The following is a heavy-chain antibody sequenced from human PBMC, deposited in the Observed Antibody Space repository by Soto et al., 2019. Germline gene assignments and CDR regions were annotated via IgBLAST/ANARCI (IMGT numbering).Heavy chain of an antibody. V-gene: IGHV1-2*02. CDR2: INPNSGGT. Sequence: ASVKVSCKASGYTFTGYYMHWVRQAPGQGLEWMGWINPNSGGTNYAQKFQGRVTMTRDTSISTAYMELSRLRSDDTAVYYCAITYCSSTSCYEYNWFDPWGQGT. D-gene: IGHD2-2*01. CDR3: AITYCSSTSCYEYNWFDP. J-gene: IGHJ5*02. CDR1: GYTFTGYY.